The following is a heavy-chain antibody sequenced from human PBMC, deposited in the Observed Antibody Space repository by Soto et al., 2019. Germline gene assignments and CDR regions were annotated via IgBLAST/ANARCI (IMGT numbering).Heavy chain of an antibody. CDR2: IWYDGSNK. J-gene: IGHJ4*02. V-gene: IGHV3-33*01. CDR3: ASGFVDTAMVLDY. CDR1: GFTFSSYG. D-gene: IGHD5-18*01. Sequence: VQLVESGGGVVQPGRSLRLSCAASGFTFSSYGMHWVRQAPGKGLEWVAVIWYDGSNKYYADSVKGRFTISRDNSKNTLYLQMNSLRAEDTAVYYCASGFVDTAMVLDYWGQGTLVTVSS.